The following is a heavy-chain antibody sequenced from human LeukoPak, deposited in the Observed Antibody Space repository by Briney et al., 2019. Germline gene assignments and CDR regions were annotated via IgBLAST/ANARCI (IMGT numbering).Heavy chain of an antibody. CDR1: GESLSNYY. D-gene: IGHD1-1*01. Sequence: SETLSLTCAVYGESLSNYYWSWIRQPPGKGLEWIGEINHYGSTNYNPSLKSRITISVDTSKNQFSLKLSSVTAADTAVYYCARDGWNWNDEGPFDYWGQGTLVTVSS. CDR2: INHYGST. V-gene: IGHV4-34*01. CDR3: ARDGWNWNDEGPFDY. J-gene: IGHJ4*02.